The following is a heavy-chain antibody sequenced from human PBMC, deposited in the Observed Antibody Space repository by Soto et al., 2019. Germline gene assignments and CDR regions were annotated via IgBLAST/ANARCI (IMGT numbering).Heavy chain of an antibody. CDR2: IYYTGTT. Sequence: ASETLSLTCTVSCGSIISYYWSWIRQPPGKGLEWIGYIYYTGTTNYNPSLKSRVTISVDTSKNQFSLKLSSVTAADTAVYYCARVSSSGRITHFNYWGQGTLVTVSS. J-gene: IGHJ4*02. D-gene: IGHD6-19*01. CDR3: ARVSSSGRITHFNY. V-gene: IGHV4-59*01. CDR1: CGSIISYY.